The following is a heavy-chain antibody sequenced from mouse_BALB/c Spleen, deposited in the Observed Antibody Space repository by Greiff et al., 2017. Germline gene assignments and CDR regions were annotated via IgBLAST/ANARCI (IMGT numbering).Heavy chain of an antibody. CDR3: TRDKANWDAMDY. D-gene: IGHD4-1*01. CDR1: GFTFSSYT. CDR2: ISSGGSYT. V-gene: IGHV5-6-4*01. J-gene: IGHJ4*01. Sequence: DVKLVESGGGLVKPGGSLKLSCAASGFTFSSYTMSWVRQTPEKRLEWVATISSGGSYTYYPDSVKGRFTISRDNAKNTLYLQMSSLKSEDTAMYYCTRDKANWDAMDYWGQGTSVTVSS.